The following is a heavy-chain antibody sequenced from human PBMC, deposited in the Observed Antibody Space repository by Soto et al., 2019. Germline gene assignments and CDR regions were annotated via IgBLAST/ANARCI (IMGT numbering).Heavy chain of an antibody. J-gene: IGHJ6*02. Sequence: ASVKVSCKASGYTFSSYAISWVRQAPGQGLEWMGGIIPIFGTANYAQKFQGRVTITADESTSTAYMELSSLRSEDTAVYYCARERRRGYSYDSFVYYYYGMDVWGQRTTVTVSS. CDR2: IIPIFGTA. CDR1: GYTFSSYA. V-gene: IGHV1-69*13. CDR3: ARERRRGYSYDSFVYYYYGMDV. D-gene: IGHD5-18*01.